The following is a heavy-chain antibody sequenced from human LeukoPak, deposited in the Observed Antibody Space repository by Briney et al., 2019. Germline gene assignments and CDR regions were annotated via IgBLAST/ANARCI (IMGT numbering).Heavy chain of an antibody. CDR1: GGSFSGYY. CDR3: ARQTGSGLFTLP. V-gene: IGHV4-34*01. D-gene: IGHD3/OR15-3a*01. J-gene: IGHJ4*02. CDR2: INHSGST. Sequence: PSETLSLTCAVYGGSFSGYYWSWIRQPPGKGLEWIGEINHSGSTNYNASLKGRVTISIDTSKNQISLRLTSVTATDTAMYYCARQTGSGLFTLPGGQGTLVSVSS.